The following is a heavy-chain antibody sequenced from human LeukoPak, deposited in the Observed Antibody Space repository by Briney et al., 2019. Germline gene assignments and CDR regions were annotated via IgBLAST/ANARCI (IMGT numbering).Heavy chain of an antibody. CDR1: GYSFTSHW. J-gene: IGHJ4*02. D-gene: IGHD5-18*01. CDR3: ARQTAMGRSGDY. Sequence: GESLQISCKAAGYSFTSHWIGWVRQMPGKGLEWMGIIDPSDSETRYTPSLQGQVTISVDKSLTPADLQWNSLKAWDAAMYYCARQTAMGRSGDYWGEGTLVTVSS. V-gene: IGHV5-51*01. CDR2: IDPSDSET.